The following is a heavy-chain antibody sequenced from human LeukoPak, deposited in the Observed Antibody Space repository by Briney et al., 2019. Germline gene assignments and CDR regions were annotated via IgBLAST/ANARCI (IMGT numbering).Heavy chain of an antibody. CDR2: IRYDGSNK. J-gene: IGHJ4*02. D-gene: IGHD3-3*01. CDR3: ARAYDFWSGSPFDY. Sequence: PGGSLRLSCAASGFTFSSYGMHWVRQAPGKGLEWVAFIRYDGSNKYYADSVKGRFTISRDNAKNSLYLQMNSLRAEDTAVYYCARAYDFWSGSPFDYWGQGTLVTVSS. V-gene: IGHV3-30*02. CDR1: GFTFSSYG.